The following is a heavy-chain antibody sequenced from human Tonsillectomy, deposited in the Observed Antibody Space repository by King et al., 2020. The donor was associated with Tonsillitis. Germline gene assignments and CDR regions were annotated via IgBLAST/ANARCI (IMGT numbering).Heavy chain of an antibody. CDR2: ISWNSGDI. D-gene: IGHD3-10*01. CDR1: GFTFDDCD. J-gene: IGHJ2*01. CDR3: AKRAKGDRNWYFDL. V-gene: IGHV3-9*01. Sequence: VQLVVSGGGLVQPGRSRRLSCAASGFTFDDCDMHWVRQVPGKGLEWVSGISWNSGDIVYADSVKGRFTISRDNAKNSLYLQMNSLRAEDTALYYCAKRAKGDRNWYFDLWGRGTLVTVSS.